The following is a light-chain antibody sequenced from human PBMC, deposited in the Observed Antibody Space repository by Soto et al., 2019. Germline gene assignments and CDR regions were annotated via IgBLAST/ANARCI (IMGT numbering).Light chain of an antibody. V-gene: IGLV2-14*01. CDR2: EVS. Sequence: QSVLTQPASVSGSPGQSITISCTGTSSDVGGYNYVSWYQQHLGKAPKLMIYEVSNRPSGVSNRFSGSKSGNTASLTISGLQAEDEADYYCSSYTSSSTLLVFGTGTKITVL. CDR1: SSDVGGYNY. J-gene: IGLJ1*01. CDR3: SSYTSSSTLLV.